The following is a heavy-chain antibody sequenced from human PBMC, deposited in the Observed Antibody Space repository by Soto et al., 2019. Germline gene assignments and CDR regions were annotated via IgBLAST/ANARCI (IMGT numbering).Heavy chain of an antibody. CDR1: GFTFSSYA. J-gene: IGHJ4*02. CDR3: AKTYYYGSGSYFGPS. D-gene: IGHD3-10*01. CDR2: ISGSGGST. V-gene: IGHV3-23*01. Sequence: GGSLRLSCAASGFTFSSYAMSWVRQAPGKGLEWVSAISGSGGSTYYANSVKGRFTISRDKSKNTLYLQMNSLRAEDTAVYYCAKTYYYGSGSYFGPSWGQGTLVTASS.